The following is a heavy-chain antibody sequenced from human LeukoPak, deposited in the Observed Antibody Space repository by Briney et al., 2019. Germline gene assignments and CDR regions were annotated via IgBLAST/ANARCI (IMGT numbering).Heavy chain of an antibody. J-gene: IGHJ4*02. CDR3: ARESYSSSSIAVDY. D-gene: IGHD6-6*01. Sequence: SETLSLTCTVAGRSISSYYWSWIRQPPGKGLEWIGYIYYSGSTNYNPSLKSRVTISVDTSKNQFSLKLSSVTAADTAVYYCARESYSSSSIAVDYWGQGTLVTVSS. V-gene: IGHV4-59*01. CDR1: GRSISSYY. CDR2: IYYSGST.